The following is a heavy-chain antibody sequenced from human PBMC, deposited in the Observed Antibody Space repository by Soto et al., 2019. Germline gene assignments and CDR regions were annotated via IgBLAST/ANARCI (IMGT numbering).Heavy chain of an antibody. CDR3: ARGHKVLYGDYPQYFDY. Sequence: SETLSLTCTVSGGSISSYYWSWIRQPPGKGLEWIGYIYYSGSTNYNPSLKIRVTISVDTSKNQFSLKLSSVTAADTAVYYCARGHKVLYGDYPQYFDYWGQGTLVTVS. V-gene: IGHV4-59*01. J-gene: IGHJ4*02. D-gene: IGHD4-17*01. CDR2: IYYSGST. CDR1: GGSISSYY.